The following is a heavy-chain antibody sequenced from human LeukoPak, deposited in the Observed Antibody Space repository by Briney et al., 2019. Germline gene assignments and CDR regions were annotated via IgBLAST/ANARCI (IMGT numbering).Heavy chain of an antibody. D-gene: IGHD6-13*01. Sequence: SETLSLTCTVSGGSISSSSYYWGWIRQPPGKGLEWIGSIYCSGSTNYNPSLKSRVTISLDTSKNQFSLKLSSVTAADTAVYYCARDGGSSWSFDYWGQGTLVTVSS. CDR1: GGSISSSSYY. V-gene: IGHV4-39*07. CDR2: IYCSGST. J-gene: IGHJ4*02. CDR3: ARDGGSSWSFDY.